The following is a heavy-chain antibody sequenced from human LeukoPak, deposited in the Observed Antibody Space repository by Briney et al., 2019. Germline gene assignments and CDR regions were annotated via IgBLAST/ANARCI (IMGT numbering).Heavy chain of an antibody. CDR1: GYTFTSYY. CDR2: INPSGGST. Sequence: ASVKVSCKASGYTFTSYYMHWVRQAPGQGLEWMGIINPSGGSTSYAQKFQGRVTMTRDMSTSTVYMELSSLRSEDTAVYYCARALDDGSGGYYFDYWGQGTLVTVSS. D-gene: IGHD3-10*01. CDR3: ARALDDGSGGYYFDY. V-gene: IGHV1-46*01. J-gene: IGHJ4*02.